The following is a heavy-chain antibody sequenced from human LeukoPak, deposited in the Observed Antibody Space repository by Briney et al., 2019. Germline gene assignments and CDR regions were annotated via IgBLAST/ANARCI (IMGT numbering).Heavy chain of an antibody. CDR2: INPSTGNT. V-gene: IGHV1-46*04. J-gene: IGHJ4*02. CDR3: AREESGGYFDY. D-gene: IGHD2-8*02. Sequence: ASVKVSCKASGYTFTSYYLHWVRQAPGQGLEWMGIINPSTGNTNYARKLQGRVTMTRDTSTSTVYMELSSLRSEDTAVYYCAREESGGYFDYWGQGTVVTVSS. CDR1: GYTFTSYY.